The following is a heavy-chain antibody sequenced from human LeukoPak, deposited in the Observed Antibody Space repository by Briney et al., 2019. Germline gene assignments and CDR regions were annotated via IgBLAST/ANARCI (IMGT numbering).Heavy chain of an antibody. Sequence: SETLSLTCTVSGGSISTYYWSWMRQPPGRGLEWIGYIYYSGSTNHNPSLQSRVTISVDTSKNQFSLKLNSVTAADTAVYYCARGGFPGGFYGSFDYWGQGTLVSVSS. CDR3: ARGGFPGGFYGSFDY. V-gene: IGHV4-59*01. J-gene: IGHJ4*02. CDR2: IYYSGST. D-gene: IGHD3-3*01. CDR1: GGSISTYY.